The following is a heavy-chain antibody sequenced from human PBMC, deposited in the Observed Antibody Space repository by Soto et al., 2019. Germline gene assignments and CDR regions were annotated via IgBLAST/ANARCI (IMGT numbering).Heavy chain of an antibody. D-gene: IGHD4-17*01. J-gene: IGHJ6*02. V-gene: IGHV1-69*13. CDR3: ARDLRLRGGITLDV. CDR2: IIPIFGTA. Sequence: ASVKVSCKASGGTFSSYAISWVRQAPGQGLEWMGGIIPIFGTANYAQKFQGRVTITADESTSTAYMQLSSLRSEDTAVYYCARDLRLRGGITLDVWGQGTTVTVSS. CDR1: GGTFSSYA.